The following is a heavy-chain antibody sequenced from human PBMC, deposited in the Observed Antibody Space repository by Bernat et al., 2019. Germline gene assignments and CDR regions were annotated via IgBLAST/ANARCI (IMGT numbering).Heavy chain of an antibody. CDR2: SRDRAHSYTT. J-gene: IGHJ4*02. D-gene: IGHD5-12*01. CDR1: GMSFSDRY. CDR3: VRVATTYYFDY. Sequence: EVQLVESGGGLVQPGGSLRLSCVASGMSFSDRYMDWVRQAPGKGLEWVARSRDRAHSYTTEYAASVKGRFTISRDDSKNSLYLQMNNLKTEDTAVYYCVRVATTYYFDYWGQGTLVNVSS. V-gene: IGHV3-72*01.